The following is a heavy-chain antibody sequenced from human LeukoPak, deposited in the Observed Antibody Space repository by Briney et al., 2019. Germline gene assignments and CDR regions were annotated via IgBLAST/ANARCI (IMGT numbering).Heavy chain of an antibody. J-gene: IGHJ4*02. CDR1: GVSISNHY. D-gene: IGHD2-15*01. V-gene: IGHV4-59*08. Sequence: PSETLSLTCTVSGVSISNHYSSWIRQPPGKGLEWIGYIYYTGNTNYNPSLKSRVTLSEDTSKNQVSLELSSVTAADKAVYYCVRHSRVVAFDYWGQGNLVTVSS. CDR2: IYYTGNT. CDR3: VRHSRVVAFDY.